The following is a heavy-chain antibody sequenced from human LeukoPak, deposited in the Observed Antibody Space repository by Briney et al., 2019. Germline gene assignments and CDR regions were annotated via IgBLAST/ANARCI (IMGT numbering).Heavy chain of an antibody. J-gene: IGHJ3*02. CDR2: IYYSGST. Sequence: SETLSLTCTVSGGSISSGGYYWSWIRQHPGKGLEWIGYIYYSGSTYYNPSLKRRVTISVDTSKNQFSLKLSSVTAADTAVYYCAREQVVPAALGAFDIWGQGTMVTVSS. CDR3: AREQVVPAALGAFDI. V-gene: IGHV4-31*03. CDR1: GGSISSGGYY. D-gene: IGHD2-2*01.